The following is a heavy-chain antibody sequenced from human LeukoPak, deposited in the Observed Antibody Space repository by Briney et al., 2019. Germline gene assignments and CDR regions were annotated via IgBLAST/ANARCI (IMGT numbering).Heavy chain of an antibody. D-gene: IGHD3-10*01. J-gene: IGHJ4*02. V-gene: IGHV4-39*07. Sequence: PSETLSLTCNVSGGSISSSSYYWGWIRQPPGKGLELIGNIYYSGTTYYNPSLKSRVTISVDTSKNQFSLKLSSVTAADTAVYYCARLGGQGYYGSGSYYLYFDYWGQGTLVTVSS. CDR3: ARLGGQGYYGSGSYYLYFDY. CDR1: GGSISSSSYY. CDR2: IYYSGTT.